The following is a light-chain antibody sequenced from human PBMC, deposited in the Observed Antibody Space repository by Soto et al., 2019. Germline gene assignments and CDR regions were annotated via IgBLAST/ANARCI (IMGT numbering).Light chain of an antibody. CDR3: SSYTSSSTLVV. J-gene: IGLJ2*01. Sequence: QSALTQPRSVSGSPGQSVIISCAGTSSDVGAYNYVSWYQQNPGKAPKLKIYDVSNRPSGVSNRFSGSKSGNTASLTISGLQAEDEADYYCSSYTSSSTLVVFGGGTKLTVL. CDR2: DVS. V-gene: IGLV2-14*01. CDR1: SSDVGAYNY.